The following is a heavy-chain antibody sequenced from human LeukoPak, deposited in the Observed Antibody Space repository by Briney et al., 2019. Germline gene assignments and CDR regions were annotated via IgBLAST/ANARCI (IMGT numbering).Heavy chain of an antibody. CDR2: IYHSVST. CDR1: GYSTSSGYY. CDR3: ASYGDYGIFDY. V-gene: IGHV4-38-2*02. D-gene: IGHD4-17*01. J-gene: IGHJ4*02. Sequence: SETLSLTCTVSGYSTSSGYYWGWIRQPPGKGREWIESIYHSVSTYYNPSLRSRVTVSVDTSKNQFSLKLSSVTAADTAVYYCASYGDYGIFDYWGQGTLVTVSS.